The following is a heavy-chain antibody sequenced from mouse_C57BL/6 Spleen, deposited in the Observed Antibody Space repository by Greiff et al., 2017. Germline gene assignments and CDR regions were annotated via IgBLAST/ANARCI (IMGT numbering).Heavy chain of an antibody. J-gene: IGHJ4*01. CDR2: INPNNGGT. Sequence: VQLQQSGPELVKPGASVKISCKASGYTFTDYYMNWVKQSHGKSLEWIGDINPNNGGTSYNQKFKGKATLTVDKSSSTAYMELRSLTSEDSAVYYCARCEGGGGNPCAMDYWGQGTSVTVAS. D-gene: IGHD2-1*01. CDR3: ARCEGGGGNPCAMDY. CDR1: GYTFTDYY. V-gene: IGHV1-26*01.